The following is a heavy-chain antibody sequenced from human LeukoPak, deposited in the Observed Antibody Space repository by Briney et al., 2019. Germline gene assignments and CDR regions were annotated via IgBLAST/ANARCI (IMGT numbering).Heavy chain of an antibody. V-gene: IGHV1-69*13. J-gene: IGHJ4*02. CDR1: GGTFSSYA. CDR2: VIPIFGTA. D-gene: IGHD3-22*01. CDR3: ARVLYYYDSSGYPGNAFDY. Sequence: SVKVSCKASGGTFSSYAISWVRQAPGQGLEWMGGVIPIFGTANYAQKFQGRVTITADESTSTAYMELSSLRSEDTAVYYCARVLYYYDSSGYPGNAFDYWGQGTLVTVSS.